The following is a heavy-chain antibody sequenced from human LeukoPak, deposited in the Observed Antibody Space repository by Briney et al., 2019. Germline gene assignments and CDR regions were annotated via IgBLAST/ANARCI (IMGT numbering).Heavy chain of an antibody. D-gene: IGHD3-22*01. Sequence: GGSLRLSCAASGFTFSDYYMSWIRQAPGKGLEWVSYISSSGSTIYYADSVKGRFTISRDNAKNSLYLQMNSLRAEDTAVYYCASEDSSGYYLIWGQGTMVTVSS. CDR2: ISSSGSTI. V-gene: IGHV3-11*04. CDR1: GFTFSDYY. CDR3: ASEDSSGYYLI. J-gene: IGHJ3*02.